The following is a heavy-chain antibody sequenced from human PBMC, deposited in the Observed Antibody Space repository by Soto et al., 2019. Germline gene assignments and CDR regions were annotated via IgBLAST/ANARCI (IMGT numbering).Heavy chain of an antibody. CDR3: AKGSSGCSGGSCDFDY. V-gene: IGHV3-23*01. J-gene: IGHJ4*02. Sequence: GGSLRLSCAASGFTFSSYAMSWVRQAPGKGLEWVSAISGSGGSTYYADSVKGRFTISRDNSKNTLYLQMNSLRAEDTAVYYCAKGSSGCSGGSCDFDYWGQGTLVTVSS. CDR1: GFTFSSYA. CDR2: ISGSGGST. D-gene: IGHD2-15*01.